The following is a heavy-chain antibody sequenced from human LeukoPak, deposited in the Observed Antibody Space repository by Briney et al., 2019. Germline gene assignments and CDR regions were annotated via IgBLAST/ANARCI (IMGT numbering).Heavy chain of an antibody. J-gene: IGHJ6*03. Sequence: GGSLRLSCAASGFTFSSYEMNWVRQAPGKGLEWLSYISSSGSTIYYADSVKGRFIISRDDAKNSLYLQMNSLRAEDTAVYYCARGDGDYVGYYYMDVWSKGTTVTISS. V-gene: IGHV3-48*03. CDR3: ARGDGDYVGYYYMDV. CDR2: ISSSGSTI. CDR1: GFTFSSYE. D-gene: IGHD4-17*01.